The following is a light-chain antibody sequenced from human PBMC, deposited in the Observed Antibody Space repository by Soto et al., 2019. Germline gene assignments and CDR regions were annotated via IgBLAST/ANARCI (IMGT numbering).Light chain of an antibody. CDR3: KHYNSYPER. CDR1: QTISSW. CDR2: KAS. Sequence: DIQMTQSPSTLSGSVGDRVTITCRASQTISSWLAWYQQKPGKAPKLLIYKASTLKSGVPSRLSGSGCGTEFTLTISSLQPDDFATYSCKHYNSYPERFGHGTKV. V-gene: IGKV1-5*03. J-gene: IGKJ1*01.